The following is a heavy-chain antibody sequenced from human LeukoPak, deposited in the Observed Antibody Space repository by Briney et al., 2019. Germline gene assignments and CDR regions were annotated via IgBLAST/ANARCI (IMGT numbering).Heavy chain of an antibody. Sequence: PSETLSLTCTVSGGSINSGGYYWSWIRQHPGKGLEWMGYINHSGNTYYNPSLKSRVTISVDKSKNQLSLKLSSVTAADTAVYYCARDGDYYDSSGSVRAFDIWGQGTMVTVSS. D-gene: IGHD3-22*01. CDR1: GGSINSGGYY. CDR2: INHSGNT. V-gene: IGHV4-31*03. J-gene: IGHJ3*02. CDR3: ARDGDYYDSSGSVRAFDI.